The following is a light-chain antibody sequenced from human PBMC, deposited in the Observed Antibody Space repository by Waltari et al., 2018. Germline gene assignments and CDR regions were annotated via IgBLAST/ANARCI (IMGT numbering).Light chain of an antibody. J-gene: IGKJ3*01. Sequence: DIQMTQSPSSLSASVGARVTIPCRASQSISRHLNWYQQKPGKAPRLLIYLTSNLQSGVPSRFSGSGSGTDFSLTISSLQPEDFATYYCQHHHIYPFTFGPGTKVDIK. V-gene: IGKV1-39*01. CDR1: QSISRH. CDR3: QHHHIYPFT. CDR2: LTS.